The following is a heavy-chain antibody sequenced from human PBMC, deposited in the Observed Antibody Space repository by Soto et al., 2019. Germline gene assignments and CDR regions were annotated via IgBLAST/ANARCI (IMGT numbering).Heavy chain of an antibody. CDR1: GFTFSSYG. CDR2: ISYDGNNK. CDR3: AKDHSSGSADYYFDY. J-gene: IGHJ4*02. V-gene: IGHV3-30*18. Sequence: GGSLRLSCAASGFTFSSYGMHWVRQAPGKGLEWVAVISYDGNNKYYADSVKGRFTISRDNSKNTLYVQMNSLRAEDTAVYYCAKDHSSGSADYYFDYWGQGTLVTVS. D-gene: IGHD3-22*01.